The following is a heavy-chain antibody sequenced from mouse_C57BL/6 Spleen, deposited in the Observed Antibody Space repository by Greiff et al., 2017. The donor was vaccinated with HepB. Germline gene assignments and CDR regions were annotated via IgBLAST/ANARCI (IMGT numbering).Heavy chain of an antibody. CDR2: IYPGSGST. CDR1: GYTFTSYW. V-gene: IGHV1-55*01. D-gene: IGHD2-3*01. J-gene: IGHJ4*01. CDR3: ARGEAYDAPGY. Sequence: VQLQQPGAELVKPGASVKMSCKASGYTFTSYWLTWVKQRPGQGLEWIGDIYPGSGSTNYNAKFKSKATLTVDTSSSTAYMQLSSLTSEDSAVYYCARGEAYDAPGYWGQGTSVTVSS.